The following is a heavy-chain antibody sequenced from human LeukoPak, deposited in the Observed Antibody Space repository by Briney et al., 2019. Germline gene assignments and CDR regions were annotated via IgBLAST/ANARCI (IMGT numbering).Heavy chain of an antibody. D-gene: IGHD6-13*01. CDR3: ARGGYSSSWYYYYYMDV. CDR2: IIPIFGTA. V-gene: IGHV1-69*05. Sequence: SVKVSCKASGGTFSSYAISWVRQAPGQGLEWMGGIIPIFGTANYAQKSQGRVTITTDESTSTAYMELSSLRSEDTAVYYCARGGYSSSWYYYYYMDVWGKGTTVTVSS. CDR1: GGTFSSYA. J-gene: IGHJ6*03.